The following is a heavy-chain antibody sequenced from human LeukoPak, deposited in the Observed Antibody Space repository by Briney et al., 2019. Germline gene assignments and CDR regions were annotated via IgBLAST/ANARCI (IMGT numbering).Heavy chain of an antibody. CDR3: ARVNSVNLSDY. V-gene: IGHV3-48*01. J-gene: IGHJ4*01. CDR2: ITGPSSSNKI. CDR1: GFTFTTYW. D-gene: IGHD5/OR15-5a*01. Sequence: GGSLRLSCTASGFTFTTYWMSWVRQAPGKGLEWIAHITGPSSSNKIYYADSVKGRFTISRDNVKGALYLQMSSLGAEDTAVYYCARVNSVNLSDYWGPGTLVTVSS.